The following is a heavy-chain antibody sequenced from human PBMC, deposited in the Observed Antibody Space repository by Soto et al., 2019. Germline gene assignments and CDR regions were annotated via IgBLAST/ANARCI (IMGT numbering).Heavy chain of an antibody. CDR1: GFIFRNYG. D-gene: IGHD3-10*01. V-gene: IGHV3-33*01. CDR2: IWYDGNHE. J-gene: IGHJ4*02. CDR3: ARVYGKMVAVPTDF. Sequence: GGSLRLSCAASGFIFRNYGLHWVRQAPGKGLEWVATIWYDGNHEVYADSVKGRFSISRDNSNGTLYLQMTSLSAEDTAIYYCARVYGKMVAVPTDFWGQGTLVTVS.